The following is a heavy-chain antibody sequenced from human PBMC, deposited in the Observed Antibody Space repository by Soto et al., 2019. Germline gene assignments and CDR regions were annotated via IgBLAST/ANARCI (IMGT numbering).Heavy chain of an antibody. D-gene: IGHD2-21*01. J-gene: IGHJ4*02. CDR3: ARHLLKGSFPDYFDY. CDR2: IIYTGST. CDR1: GDSISTTTYY. Sequence: SETLSLTCTVSGDSISTTTYYWAWIRQPPGKGLEWIGSIIYTGSTYYNPSLQSRVTISVDTSRNQFSLRLSSVTASDTALYYCARHLLKGSFPDYFDYWGQGTLVTVSS. V-gene: IGHV4-39*01.